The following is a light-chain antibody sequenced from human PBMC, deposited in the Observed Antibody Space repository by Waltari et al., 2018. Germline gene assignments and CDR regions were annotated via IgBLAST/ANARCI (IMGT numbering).Light chain of an antibody. J-gene: IGLJ2*01. CDR1: SSAVGGYNY. Sequence: QSALTKPPSASGSPGQSVTISCTGTSSAVGGYNYFSCYQQHPGKAPKLMIYEVSKRPSGVPDRFSGSKSGNTASLTVSGLQAEDEADYYCSSYAGSNNEVFGGGTKLTVL. CDR3: SSYAGSNNEV. V-gene: IGLV2-8*01. CDR2: EVS.